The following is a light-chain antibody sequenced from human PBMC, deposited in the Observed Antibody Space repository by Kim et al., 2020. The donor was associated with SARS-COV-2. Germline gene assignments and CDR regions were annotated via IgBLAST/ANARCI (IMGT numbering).Light chain of an antibody. Sequence: AIQLAQSPSSLSASVGDRVTITCRASQGIGTSLAWYRQRPGKAPQLLMYGTSTLERGVPSGFTGSGSGTDFILTISSLQPEDFATYICQKFKIFPPTFGQGTKLDIK. CDR2: GTS. CDR3: QKFKIFPPT. CDR1: QGIGTS. V-gene: IGKV1-13*02. J-gene: IGKJ1*01.